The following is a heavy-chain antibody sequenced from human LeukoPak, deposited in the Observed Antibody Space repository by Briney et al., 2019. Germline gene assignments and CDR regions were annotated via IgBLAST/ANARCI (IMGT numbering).Heavy chain of an antibody. V-gene: IGHV1-46*01. CDR2: INPSGGST. J-gene: IGHJ4*02. CDR3: ARAVYGDYLLGY. D-gene: IGHD4-17*01. Sequence: VSVKVSCKASGYTFTSYYMHWVRQAPGQGLEWMGIINPSGGSTSYAQKFQGRVTMTRDMSTSTVYMELSSLRSEDTAVYYCARAVYGDYLLGYWGQGTLVTVSS. CDR1: GYTFTSYY.